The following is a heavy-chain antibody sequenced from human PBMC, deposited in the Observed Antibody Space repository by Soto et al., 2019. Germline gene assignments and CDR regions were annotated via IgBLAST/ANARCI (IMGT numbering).Heavy chain of an antibody. D-gene: IGHD3-22*01. V-gene: IGHV4-59*01. J-gene: IGHJ4*02. CDR2: IYYSGST. Sequence: SETLSLTCTVSGGSISSYYWSWIRQPPGKGLEWIGYIYYSGSTNYNPSLKSRVTISVDMSKNQFSLKLSSVTAADTAVYYCAREKYDSSGYYYYFDYWGQGTLVTVSS. CDR1: GGSISSYY. CDR3: AREKYDSSGYYYYFDY.